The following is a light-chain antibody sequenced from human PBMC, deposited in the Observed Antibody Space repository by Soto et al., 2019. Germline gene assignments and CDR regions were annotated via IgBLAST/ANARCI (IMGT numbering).Light chain of an antibody. Sequence: QSALTQPASVSGSPGQSITISCTGTSSDVGGYEYVSWYQLHPGKAPKLMIYEVSNRPSGISNRFSASKSGHTASLTISGLQAEDEADYYCFSYTSSSVYVFGTGTKLTVL. CDR1: SSDVGGYEY. CDR3: FSYTSSSVYV. J-gene: IGLJ1*01. CDR2: EVS. V-gene: IGLV2-14*01.